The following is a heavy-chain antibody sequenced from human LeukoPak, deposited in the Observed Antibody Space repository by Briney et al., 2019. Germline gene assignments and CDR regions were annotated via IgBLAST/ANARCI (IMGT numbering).Heavy chain of an antibody. V-gene: IGHV4-4*07. CDR2: IYTSGST. D-gene: IGHD3-10*01. CDR3: ARAREYYGSGSYYKFAFDI. J-gene: IGHJ3*02. Sequence: SETLSLTCTVSGGSISSYYWSWIRQPAGKGLEWIGRIYTSGSTNYNPSLKSRVTMSVDTSKNQFSLKLSSVTAADTAVYYCARAREYYGSGSYYKFAFDIWGQGTMVTVSS. CDR1: GGSISSYY.